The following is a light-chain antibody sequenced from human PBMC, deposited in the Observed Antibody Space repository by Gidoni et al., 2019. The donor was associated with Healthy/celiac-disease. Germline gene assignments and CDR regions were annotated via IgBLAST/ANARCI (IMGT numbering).Light chain of an antibody. J-gene: IGKJ4*01. CDR1: QSVSSSY. CDR2: GAS. CDR3: QQYGRSPLT. Sequence: EIVLTQSPGTLSLSPGERATLSCRASQSVSSSYLAWYQQKPGQAPRLLINGASSRATGISDRFSGSGSGTDFTLTISRLEPEDFAVYYCQQYGRSPLTFGGGTKVEIK. V-gene: IGKV3-20*01.